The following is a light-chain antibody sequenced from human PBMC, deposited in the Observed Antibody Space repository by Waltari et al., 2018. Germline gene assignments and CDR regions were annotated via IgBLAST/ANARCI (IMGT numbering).Light chain of an antibody. CDR2: DVS. CDR3: NSYASNSNGL. CDR1: SSDVGRYKY. J-gene: IGLJ2*01. V-gene: IGLV2-14*03. Sequence: QSALTQPASVSGSPGQSITIPCTGTSSDVGRYKYVSWYQQHPGKAPQLLIYDVSNRPSGVPSRFSGSKSGNTASLTISGLQAADEAHYYCNSYASNSNGLFGGGTKLTIL.